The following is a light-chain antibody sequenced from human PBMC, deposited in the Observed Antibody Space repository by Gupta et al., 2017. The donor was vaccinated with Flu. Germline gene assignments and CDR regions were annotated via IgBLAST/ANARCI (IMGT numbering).Light chain of an antibody. CDR1: GSNIGGNH. J-gene: IGLJ2*01. CDR2: RSK. V-gene: IGLV1-47*01. Sequence: QSVLTQPPSAPGTPGPGISISCSGSGSNIGGNHVYWYYHVPGTAPQLLIYRSKQRPSGVPERFSGSKSGTSASLAVSGLRSEDEGDYYCSAWDDNLGRVLFGGGTKLTVL. CDR3: SAWDDNLGRVL.